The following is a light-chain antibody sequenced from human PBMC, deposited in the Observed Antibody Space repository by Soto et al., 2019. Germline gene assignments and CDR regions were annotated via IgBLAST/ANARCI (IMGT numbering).Light chain of an antibody. J-gene: IGKJ2*01. CDR3: QLYDTSLLNT. Sequence: EVVLTQSPGTLSLSPGERATLPCSASQSVNSNYLAWYQQKPGQAPRLLIHRASTRATGIPDRFSGSGSETDLTLTINSLESADFAMYFCQLYDTSLLNTFGNGTKLEI. CDR1: QSVNSNY. CDR2: RAS. V-gene: IGKV3-20*01.